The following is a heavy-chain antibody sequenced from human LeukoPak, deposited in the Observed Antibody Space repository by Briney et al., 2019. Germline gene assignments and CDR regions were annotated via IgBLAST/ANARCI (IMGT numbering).Heavy chain of an antibody. V-gene: IGHV3-21*01. J-gene: IGHJ4*02. CDR3: ARAPTVLVGYCSSSSCQADY. CDR2: IDPSSTYI. CDR1: GFTFRSYS. D-gene: IGHD2-2*01. Sequence: GGSLRLSCAASGFTFRSYSMNWVRQAPGKGLEWVSAIDPSSTYIYYADSVKGRFTISRDNAENSLYLQMNSPRVEDTAVYYCARAPTVLVGYCSSSSCQADYWGQGTLVTVSS.